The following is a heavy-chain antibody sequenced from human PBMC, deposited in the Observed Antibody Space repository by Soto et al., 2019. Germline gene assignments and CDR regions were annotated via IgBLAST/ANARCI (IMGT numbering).Heavy chain of an antibody. CDR1: GDSISSRSYY. D-gene: IGHD3-3*01. J-gene: IGHJ1*01. CDR3: ARTGALGVTQAQLGV. V-gene: IGHV4-39*01. CDR2: IYYSGST. Sequence: SETLSLTCTVTGDSISSRSYYWGWIRQPPGKGLEWIGSIYYSGSTYNNPSLRSRVSMSIDTSKDQFSLKLKSVTAADTALYFRARTGALGVTQAQLGVWGPGSLVTVSS.